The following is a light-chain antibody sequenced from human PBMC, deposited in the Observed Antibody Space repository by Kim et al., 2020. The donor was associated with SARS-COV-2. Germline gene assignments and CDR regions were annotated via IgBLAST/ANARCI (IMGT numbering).Light chain of an antibody. Sequence: GQKVIISCSGRSSTIGVEYAYWYQQLPGTAPKPLIYANDQRPSGVPDRFSGSKSGTSASLAISGLRSEDEADYYCAAWDDSLSAWVFGGGTQLTVL. CDR2: AND. CDR1: SSTIGVEY. V-gene: IGLV1-47*02. CDR3: AAWDDSLSAWV. J-gene: IGLJ3*02.